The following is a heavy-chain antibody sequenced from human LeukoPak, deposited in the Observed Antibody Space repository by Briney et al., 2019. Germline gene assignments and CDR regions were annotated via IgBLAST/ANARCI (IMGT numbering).Heavy chain of an antibody. J-gene: IGHJ5*02. CDR2: IYYSGST. Sequence: SETLSLTCTVSGGSISSSSYYWGWIRQPPGKGLEWIGSIYYSGSTYYNPSLKSRVTISVDTSKNQFSLKLSSVTAADTAVYYCASTHHLVLRFGGAWFDPWGQGTLVTVSS. CDR1: GGSISSSSYY. D-gene: IGHD3-10*01. V-gene: IGHV4-39*01. CDR3: ASTHHLVLRFGGAWFDP.